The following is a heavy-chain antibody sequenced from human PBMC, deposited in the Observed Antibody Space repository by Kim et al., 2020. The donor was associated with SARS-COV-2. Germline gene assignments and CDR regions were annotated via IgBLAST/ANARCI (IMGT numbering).Heavy chain of an antibody. D-gene: IGHD1-1*01. CDR1: GFAFSGSA. Sequence: GGSLRLSCAASGFAFSGSAMHWVRQAPGKGLDWVGRIRSKANSYATAYAATGKGRFTISRDDSKNTVHLQMNRLKTEDTAVYYCTPVSGTTLVFWSAFG. CDR3: TPVSGTTLVFWSAFG. V-gene: IGHV3-73*01. CDR2: IRSKANSYAT. J-gene: IGHJ3*02.